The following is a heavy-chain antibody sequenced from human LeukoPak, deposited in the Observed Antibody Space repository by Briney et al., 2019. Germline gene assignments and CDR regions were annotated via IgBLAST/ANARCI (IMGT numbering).Heavy chain of an antibody. V-gene: IGHV1-18*01. CDR2: ISAYNGNT. CDR1: GYTLTSYG. J-gene: IGHJ6*03. Sequence: ASVKVSCKASGYTLTSYGISWVRQAPGRGLEWMGWISAYNGNTDYAQKLQGRVTMTTDTSTSTAYMELRSLRSDDTAVYYCARGGGVVPAAKDYYYYYMDVWGKGTTVTVSS. D-gene: IGHD2-2*01. CDR3: ARGGGVVPAAKDYYYYYMDV.